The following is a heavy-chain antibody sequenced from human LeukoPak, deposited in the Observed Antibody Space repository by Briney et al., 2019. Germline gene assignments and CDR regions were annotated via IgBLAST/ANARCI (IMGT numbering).Heavy chain of an antibody. CDR2: IYPGDSDT. J-gene: IGHJ4*02. Sequence: GESLKISCKGSGYSFTSYWIGWVRQMPGKGLEWMGIIYPGDSDTRYSPSFQGQVTISADKSISTAYLQWSSLKASDTAMYYCARLGYYDISTGYYLVAPFDYWGQGTLVTVSS. D-gene: IGHD3-9*01. V-gene: IGHV5-51*01. CDR3: ARLGYYDISTGYYLVAPFDY. CDR1: GYSFTSYW.